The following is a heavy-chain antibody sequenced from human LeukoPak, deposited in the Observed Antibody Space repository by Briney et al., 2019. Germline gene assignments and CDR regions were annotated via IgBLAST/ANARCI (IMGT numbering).Heavy chain of an antibody. CDR3: ARISSSNWYNERGAFDV. Sequence: SETLSLTCTVSGASINSYYWSWIRQPPGKGLEWIGSIYYSGSTYYNPSLKSRVTISVDTSKNQFSLKLSSVTAADTAVYYCARISSSNWYNERGAFDVWGQGTMVTVSS. CDR1: GASINSYY. J-gene: IGHJ3*01. CDR2: IYYSGST. D-gene: IGHD6-13*01. V-gene: IGHV4-59*12.